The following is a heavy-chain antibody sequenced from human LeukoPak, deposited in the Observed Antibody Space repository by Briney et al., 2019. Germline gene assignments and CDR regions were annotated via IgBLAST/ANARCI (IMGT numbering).Heavy chain of an antibody. Sequence: ASVKLSCKASGYTFTSYDINWVRQATGQGLEWMGWMNPNSGNTGYAQKFQGRVTMTRNTSISTAYMELSSPRSEDTAVYYCARGGYSYGSDYYYYMDVCGKGTTVTVSS. CDR2: MNPNSGNT. V-gene: IGHV1-8*01. D-gene: IGHD5-18*01. J-gene: IGHJ6*03. CDR1: GYTFTSYD. CDR3: ARGGYSYGSDYYYYMDV.